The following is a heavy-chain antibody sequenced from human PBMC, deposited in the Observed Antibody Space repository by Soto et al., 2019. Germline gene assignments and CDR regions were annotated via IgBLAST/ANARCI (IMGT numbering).Heavy chain of an antibody. J-gene: IGHJ3*01. CDR1: GFTFTNYA. D-gene: IGHD7-27*01. CDR2: ISYDGRHK. V-gene: IGHV3-30*04. Sequence: QVQLVESGGGVVQPGRSLRLSCAASGFTFTNYAIHWVRQAPGKGLEWVAVISYDGRHKYYADSVKGRFTISRDNSKNTLYLQMNSLRVEDTAVYYCARKGDPTNWGSGNAFDVWGQGTMVTVSS. CDR3: ARKGDPTNWGSGNAFDV.